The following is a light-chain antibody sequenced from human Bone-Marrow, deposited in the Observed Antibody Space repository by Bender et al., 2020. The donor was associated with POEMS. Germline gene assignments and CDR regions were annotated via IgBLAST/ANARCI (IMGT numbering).Light chain of an antibody. CDR1: SSDVGTYNY. CDR3: SSYTSSNLVV. CDR2: DVT. Sequence: QSALTQPRSVSGSPGQSVTISCTGTSSDVGTYNYVSWYQQYPGKAPKLMIYDVTQRPSGVPDRFSGSKSGNTASLTVSGLQAEDEGHYYCSSYTSSNLVVFGGGTQLTVL. V-gene: IGLV2-11*02. J-gene: IGLJ2*01.